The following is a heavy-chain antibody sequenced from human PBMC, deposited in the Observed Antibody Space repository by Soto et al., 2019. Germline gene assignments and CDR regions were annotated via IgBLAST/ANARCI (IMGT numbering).Heavy chain of an antibody. J-gene: IGHJ3*02. D-gene: IGHD3-10*01. CDR2: IYYSGST. CDR3: ARDYYGSGSYYNVRTQNANAFDI. CDR1: GGSISSYY. V-gene: IGHV4-59*01. Sequence: QVQLQESGPGLVKPSETLSLTCTVSGGSISSYYWSWIRQPPGKGLEWIGYIYYSGSTNYNPSLKSRVTISVDTSKNQFSLKLSSVTAADTAVYYCARDYYGSGSYYNVRTQNANAFDIWGQGTMVTVSS.